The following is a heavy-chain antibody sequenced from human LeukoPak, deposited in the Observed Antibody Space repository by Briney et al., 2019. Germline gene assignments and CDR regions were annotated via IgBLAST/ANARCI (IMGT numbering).Heavy chain of an antibody. CDR2: IRYDGSNK. J-gene: IGHJ4*02. CDR1: GFTFSSYG. CDR3: AREGILWFGESFDY. Sequence: GGSLRLSCAASGFTFSSYGMHWVRQAPGKGLEWVAFIRYDGSNKYYADSVKGRFTISRDNSKNTLYLQMNSLRAEDTAVYYCAREGILWFGESFDYWGQGTLVTVSS. V-gene: IGHV3-30*02. D-gene: IGHD3-10*01.